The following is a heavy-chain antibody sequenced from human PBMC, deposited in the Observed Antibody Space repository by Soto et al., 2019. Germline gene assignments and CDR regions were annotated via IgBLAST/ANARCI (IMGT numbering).Heavy chain of an antibody. CDR1: GXXXXXXXXX. CDR2: IHDGVTA. J-gene: IGHJ2*01. Sequence: QLRLEESGPGLVKPSVTLSLTCTLSGXXXXXXXXXXXXIRQPPGKGLEWIANIHDGVTAEYDPNLRSRATISVDTXXXHXXXXXXXXXXXXXXXXXXXXGGXGGAFDLWGRGKLVT. CDR3: XXGGXGGAFDL. D-gene: IGHD2-21*01. V-gene: IGHV4-39*02.